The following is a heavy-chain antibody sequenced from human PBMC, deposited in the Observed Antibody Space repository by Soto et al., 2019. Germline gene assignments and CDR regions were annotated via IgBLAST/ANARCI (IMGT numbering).Heavy chain of an antibody. CDR2: IYYTGTT. D-gene: IGHD4-4*01. Sequence: QVQLQESGPGLVKPSQALSLICTVSGGSISSGGHYWSWIRQHPGKGLEWIGYIYYTGTTYYNPSLRSRLTISVDSSRNQLSLMLSFVTTEDTAVYYRAREDEISNYFDYWGQGTLVTVSS. V-gene: IGHV4-31*03. CDR1: GGSISSGGHY. CDR3: AREDEISNYFDY. J-gene: IGHJ4*02.